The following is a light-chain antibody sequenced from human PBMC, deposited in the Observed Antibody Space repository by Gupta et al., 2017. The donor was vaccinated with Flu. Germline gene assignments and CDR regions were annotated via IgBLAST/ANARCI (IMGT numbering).Light chain of an antibody. CDR2: EVT. V-gene: IGLV2-14*01. J-gene: IGLJ3*02. CDR3: TSVSTSNTWV. CDR1: SNY. Sequence: QSALTQPASVSGSPGQSITISCTGTSNYVSWFQQHPGEVPKLIIYEVTNRPSGVSNRFSGSTSGNTASLTISGLQAEDEADYYCTSVSTSNTWVFGGGTKLTVL.